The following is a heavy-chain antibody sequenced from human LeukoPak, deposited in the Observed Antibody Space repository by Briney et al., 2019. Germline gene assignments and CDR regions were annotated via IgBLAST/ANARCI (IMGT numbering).Heavy chain of an antibody. Sequence: GASVKVSCKASGYTFTSYDINWVRQATGQGLEWMGWMNPNSGNTGYAQKFQGRVTMTRNTSISTAYMELSSLRSEDTAVYYCARVRTIAAAGTSRKKYYFDYWGQGTLVTVSS. J-gene: IGHJ4*02. V-gene: IGHV1-8*01. CDR1: GYTFTSYD. D-gene: IGHD6-13*01. CDR2: MNPNSGNT. CDR3: ARVRTIAAAGTSRKKYYFDY.